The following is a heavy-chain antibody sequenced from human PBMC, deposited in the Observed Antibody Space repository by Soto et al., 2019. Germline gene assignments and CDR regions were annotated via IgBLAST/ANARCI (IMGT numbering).Heavy chain of an antibody. CDR1: GFTFSSYA. D-gene: IGHD6-13*01. V-gene: IGHV3-23*01. CDR3: ATDRSSSWYYYYYGMDV. J-gene: IGHJ6*02. Sequence: GGSLRLSCAASGFTFSSYAMSWVRQAPWKGLEWVSAISGSGGSTYYADSVKGRFTISRDNSKNTLYLQMNSLRAEDTAVYYCATDRSSSWYYYYYGMDVWGQGTTVTVSS. CDR2: ISGSGGST.